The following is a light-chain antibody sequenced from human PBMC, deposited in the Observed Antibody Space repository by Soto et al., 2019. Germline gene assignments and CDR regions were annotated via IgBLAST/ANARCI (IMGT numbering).Light chain of an antibody. CDR2: KAS. Sequence: DMQMTQSPSTLSASVGDRVTITCRASQSISSWLTWYQQKPGKAPKVLIYKASSLQSGVPSRFSGSGSGTDFTLTISSLQPDDFATYYCLQYHSYPYTFGQGTKLEI. V-gene: IGKV1-5*03. CDR3: LQYHSYPYT. J-gene: IGKJ2*01. CDR1: QSISSW.